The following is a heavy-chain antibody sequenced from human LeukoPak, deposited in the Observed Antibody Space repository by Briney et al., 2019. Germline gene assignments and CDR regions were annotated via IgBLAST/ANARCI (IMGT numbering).Heavy chain of an antibody. V-gene: IGHV3-53*01. D-gene: IGHD6-6*01. CDR3: ARDRTYSSSSWSYYYGMDV. J-gene: IGHJ6*02. CDR1: GFSVSNYY. Sequence: GGSLRLSCAASGFSVSNYYMSWVRQAPGKGLEWVSVIYSGGNTYYTDSVKGRFTISRDNSKNTLYLQMNSLRAEDTAVYYCARDRTYSSSSWSYYYGMDVWGQGTTVTVSS. CDR2: IYSGGNT.